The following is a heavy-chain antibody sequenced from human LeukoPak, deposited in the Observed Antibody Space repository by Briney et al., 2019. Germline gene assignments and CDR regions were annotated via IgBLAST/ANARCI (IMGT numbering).Heavy chain of an antibody. V-gene: IGHV3-48*03. CDR2: ISSSGSTI. CDR1: GFTFSSYE. D-gene: IGHD3-9*01. CDR3: ARADILAGYYHSYFDY. J-gene: IGHJ4*02. Sequence: GGSLRLSCAASGFTFSSYEMNWVRQAPGKGLEWCSFISSSGSTIYYADSVKGRFTISRDNAKNSLYLQMNSLRAEDTAVYYCARADILAGYYHSYFDYWGQGTLVTVSS.